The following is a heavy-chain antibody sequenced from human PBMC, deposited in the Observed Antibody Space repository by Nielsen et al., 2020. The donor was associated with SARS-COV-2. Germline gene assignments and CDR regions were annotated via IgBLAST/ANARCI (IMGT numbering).Heavy chain of an antibody. CDR3: ATMGERWLQFLPIYYFDY. D-gene: IGHD5-24*01. V-gene: IGHV1-46*01. J-gene: IGHJ4*02. Sequence: ASVKVSCKASGYTFTSYYMHWVRQAPGQGLEWMGIINPSGGSTSYAQKFQGRVTMTRDTSTSTVYMELSSLRSEDTAVYYCATMGERWLQFLPIYYFDYWGQGTLVTVSS. CDR2: INPSGGST. CDR1: GYTFTSYY.